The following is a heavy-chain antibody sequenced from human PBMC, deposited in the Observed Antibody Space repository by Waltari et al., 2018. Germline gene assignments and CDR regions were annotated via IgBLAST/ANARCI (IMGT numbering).Heavy chain of an antibody. J-gene: IGHJ4*02. CDR2: ISWKSGST. V-gene: IGHV3-9*01. D-gene: IGHD6-6*01. CDR1: GFSFDDYA. CDR3: VKDRGLYSSSSGLDY. Sequence: EVQLVESGGGLVQPGRYLRLSCAASGFSFDDYALHWVRQGPGKGLEWVSGISWKSGSTAYADSVEGRFTISRDNAKNSLYLQMHSLRPEDTALYYCVKDRGLYSSSSGLDYWGQGTLVTVSS.